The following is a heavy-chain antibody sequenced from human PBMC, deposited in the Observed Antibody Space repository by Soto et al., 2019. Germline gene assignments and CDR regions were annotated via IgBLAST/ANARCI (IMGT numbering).Heavy chain of an antibody. V-gene: IGHV3-9*01. D-gene: IGHD4-4*01. CDR2: ISWNSGSI. CDR3: AKATASYSNYDYFDY. CDR1: GFTFSSYG. Sequence: PGGSLRLSCAASGFTFSSYGMHWVRQAPGKGLEWVSGISWNSGSIGYADSVKGRFTISRDNAKNSLYLQMNSLRAEDTALYYCAKATASYSNYDYFDYWGQGTLVTVSS. J-gene: IGHJ4*02.